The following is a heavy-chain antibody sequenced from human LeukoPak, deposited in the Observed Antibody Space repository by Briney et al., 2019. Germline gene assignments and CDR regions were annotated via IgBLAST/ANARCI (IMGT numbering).Heavy chain of an antibody. J-gene: IGHJ4*02. D-gene: IGHD5-18*01. Sequence: GSLRLSCAASGFTFSSYAMHWVRQAPGKRLEWVAVISYDGSNKYYADSVKGRFTISRDNSKNTLYLQMNSLRAEDTAVYYCARELDTAMVFDYWGQGTLVTVSS. CDR2: ISYDGSNK. CDR1: GFTFSSYA. V-gene: IGHV3-30-3*01. CDR3: ARELDTAMVFDY.